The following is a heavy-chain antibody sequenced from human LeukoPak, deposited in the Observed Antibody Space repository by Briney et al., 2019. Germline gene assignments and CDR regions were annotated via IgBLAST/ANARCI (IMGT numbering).Heavy chain of an antibody. V-gene: IGHV1-24*01. Sequence: ASVKVSCKVSGYTLTELSMHWVRQAPGKGLEWMGGFDPEDGETIYAQKFQGRVTMTEDTSTDTAYMELSSLRSEDTAVYYCATGSITMIVRNLDYYGMDVWGQGTTVTVSS. J-gene: IGHJ6*02. CDR2: FDPEDGET. CDR3: ATGSITMIVRNLDYYGMDV. D-gene: IGHD3-22*01. CDR1: GYTLTELS.